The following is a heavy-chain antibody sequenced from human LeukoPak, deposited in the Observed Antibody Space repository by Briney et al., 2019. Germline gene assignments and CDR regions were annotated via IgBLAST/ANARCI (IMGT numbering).Heavy chain of an antibody. CDR2: IYYSGST. V-gene: IGHV4-34*01. CDR1: GGSFSGYY. CDR3: ARVSTYYYDSSPLH. D-gene: IGHD3-22*01. Sequence: SETLSLTCAVYGGSFSGYYWSWIRQPPGKGLEWIGSIYYSGSTYYNPSLKSRVTISVDTSKNQFSLKLSSVTAADTAVYYCARVSTYYYDSSPLHWGQGTLVTVSS. J-gene: IGHJ4*02.